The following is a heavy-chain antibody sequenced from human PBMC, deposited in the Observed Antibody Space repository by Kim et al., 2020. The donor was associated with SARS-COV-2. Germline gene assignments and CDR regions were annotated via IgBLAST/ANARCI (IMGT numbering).Heavy chain of an antibody. V-gene: IGHV4-59*09. J-gene: IGHJ6*02. D-gene: IGHD2-2*01. Sequence: PSPTGRVTIAVDTSKNPFSLKLSSVTAADTAVYYCARGPAATYYYGMDVWGQGTTVTVSS. CDR3: ARGPAATYYYGMDV.